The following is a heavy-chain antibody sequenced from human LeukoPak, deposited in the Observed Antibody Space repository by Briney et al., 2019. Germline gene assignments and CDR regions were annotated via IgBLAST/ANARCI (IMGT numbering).Heavy chain of an antibody. CDR2: IKSKTDGGTT. Sequence: GGSLRLSCAASGFTFSNAWMSWVRQAPGKGLEWVGRIKSKTDGGTTDYAAPVKGRFTISRDDSKNTLYLQMNSLKTEDTAVYYCTTGNSGIVGATSVPMDVWGKGTTVTVSS. CDR3: TTGNSGIVGATSVPMDV. V-gene: IGHV3-15*01. D-gene: IGHD1-26*01. J-gene: IGHJ6*03. CDR1: GFTFSNAW.